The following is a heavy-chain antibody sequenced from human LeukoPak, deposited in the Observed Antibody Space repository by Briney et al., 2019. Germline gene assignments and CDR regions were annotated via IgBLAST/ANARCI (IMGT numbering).Heavy chain of an antibody. J-gene: IGHJ3*02. V-gene: IGHV1-2*02. Sequence: ASVKVSCKASGYTFTSYGISWVRQAPGQGLEWMGWINPNSGGTNYAQKFQGRVTMTRDTSISTAYMELSRLRSDDTAVYYCARLSNLYAFDIWGQGTMVTVSS. D-gene: IGHD2-2*02. CDR3: ARLSNLYAFDI. CDR2: INPNSGGT. CDR1: GYTFTSYG.